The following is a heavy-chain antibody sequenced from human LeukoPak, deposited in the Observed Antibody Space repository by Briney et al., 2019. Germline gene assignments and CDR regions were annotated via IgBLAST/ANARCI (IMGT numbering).Heavy chain of an antibody. Sequence: GGSLRLSCAASGFTFSSYSMNWVRQAPGKGLEWVAFIRYDGSNKYYADSVKGRFTISRDNSKNTLYLQMNSLRAEDTAVYYCAKDRNYYDSSGYYSLMDYWGQGTLVTVSS. D-gene: IGHD3-22*01. CDR2: IRYDGSNK. CDR1: GFTFSSYS. CDR3: AKDRNYYDSSGYYSLMDY. J-gene: IGHJ4*02. V-gene: IGHV3-30*02.